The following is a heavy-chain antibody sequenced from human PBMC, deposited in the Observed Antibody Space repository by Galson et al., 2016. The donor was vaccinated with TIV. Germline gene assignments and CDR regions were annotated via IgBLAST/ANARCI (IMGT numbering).Heavy chain of an antibody. CDR3: VRKDQVADFCSTTSCSHIY. Sequence: SLRLSCAASGFTFSTYWMSWVRQAPGKGLEWVGNIKQAGSESYYVDSVRGRFTISRDNAKNSVYLQMNSLRAEDTAVYYCVRKDQVADFCSTTSCSHIYWGQGTLVTVSS. CDR2: IKQAGSES. V-gene: IGHV3-7*01. CDR1: GFTFSTYW. D-gene: IGHD2-2*01. J-gene: IGHJ4*02.